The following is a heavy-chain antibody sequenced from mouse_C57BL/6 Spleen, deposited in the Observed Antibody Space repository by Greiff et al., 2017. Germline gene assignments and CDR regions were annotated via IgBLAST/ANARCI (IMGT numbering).Heavy chain of an antibody. V-gene: IGHV5-6*01. Sequence: EVHLVESGGDLVKPGGSLKLSCAASGFTFSSYGMSWVRQTPDKRLEWVATISSGGSYTYYPDSVKGRFTISRDNAKNTLYLQMSSLKSEDTAMYYCARKGNYGSSSLFDYWGQGTTLTVSS. J-gene: IGHJ2*01. CDR2: ISSGGSYT. CDR1: GFTFSSYG. CDR3: ARKGNYGSSSLFDY. D-gene: IGHD1-1*01.